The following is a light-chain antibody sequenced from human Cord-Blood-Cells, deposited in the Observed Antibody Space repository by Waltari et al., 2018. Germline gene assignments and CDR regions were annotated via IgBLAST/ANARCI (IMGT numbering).Light chain of an antibody. CDR3: QQSYSTLT. CDR2: AAS. CDR1: QSISRY. V-gene: IGKV1-39*01. Sequence: DIQMTQFPSSLSGAVGDRVPLTCRASQSISRYLNWYQQKPGKAPKLLIYAASSLQSGVPSRFSGSGSRTDFTLTISSLQPEDFATYYCQQSYSTLTFGGGTKVEIK. J-gene: IGKJ4*01.